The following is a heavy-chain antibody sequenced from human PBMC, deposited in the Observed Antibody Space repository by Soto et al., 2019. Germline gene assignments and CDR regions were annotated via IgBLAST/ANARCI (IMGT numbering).Heavy chain of an antibody. CDR3: ARDPRGGWRAGYYYYYGMDV. V-gene: IGHV3-30-3*01. CDR1: GFTFSSYA. D-gene: IGHD3-16*01. Sequence: GGSLRLSCAASGFTFSSYAMHWVRQAPGKGLEWVAVISYDGSNKYYADSVKGRFTISRDNSKNTLYLQMNSLRAEDTAVYYCARDPRGGWRAGYYYYYGMDVWGQGTTVTVSS. CDR2: ISYDGSNK. J-gene: IGHJ6*02.